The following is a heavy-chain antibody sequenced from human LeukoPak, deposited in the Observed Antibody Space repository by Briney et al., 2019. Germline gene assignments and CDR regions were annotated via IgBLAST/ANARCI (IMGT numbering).Heavy chain of an antibody. J-gene: IGHJ6*02. CDR3: ARVVGYYGSGSYYYYYGMDV. V-gene: IGHV4-34*01. D-gene: IGHD3-10*01. Sequence: SETLSLTCAVYGGSFSGYYWSWIRQPPGKGLEWIGEINHSGSTNYNPSLKSRVTISVDTSKNQFSLKLSSVTAADTAVYYCARVVGYYGSGSYYYYYGMDVWGQGTTVTVSS. CDR2: INHSGST. CDR1: GGSFSGYY.